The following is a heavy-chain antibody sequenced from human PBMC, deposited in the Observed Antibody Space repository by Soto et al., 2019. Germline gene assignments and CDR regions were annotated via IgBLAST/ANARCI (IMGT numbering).Heavy chain of an antibody. CDR1: GFPFSSYA. Sequence: PGGSLRLSCSASGFPFSSYAMHWVRQAPGKGLEYVSAISSNGGSTYYADSVKGRFTISRDNSKNTLYLQMSSLRAEDTAVYYCVKEGAIAAAGRTSAFDIWGQGTMVTVSS. CDR3: VKEGAIAAAGRTSAFDI. V-gene: IGHV3-64D*08. D-gene: IGHD6-13*01. J-gene: IGHJ3*02. CDR2: ISSNGGST.